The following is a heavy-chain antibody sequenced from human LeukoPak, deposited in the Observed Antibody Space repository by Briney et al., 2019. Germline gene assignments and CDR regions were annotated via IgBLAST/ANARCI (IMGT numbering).Heavy chain of an antibody. CDR3: ARAFLTRTPYSGSYYTGFDY. CDR2: IIPIFGTA. Sequence: SVKVSCKASGGTFSSYAISWVRQAPGQGGEWMGGIIPIFGTANYAQKFQGRVTITTDESTSTAYMELSSLRSEDTAVYYCARAFLTRTPYSGSYYTGFDYWGQGTLVTVSS. D-gene: IGHD1-26*01. CDR1: GGTFSSYA. J-gene: IGHJ4*02. V-gene: IGHV1-69*05.